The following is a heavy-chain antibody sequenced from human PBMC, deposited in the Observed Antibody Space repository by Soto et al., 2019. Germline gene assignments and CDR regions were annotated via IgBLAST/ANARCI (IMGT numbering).Heavy chain of an antibody. CDR3: ARGYDFWSGYYYPYGLDV. V-gene: IGHV3-30-3*01. CDR1: GFTFSRYA. J-gene: IGHJ6*02. D-gene: IGHD3-3*01. CDR2: ISYDGSNT. Sequence: QVQLVESGGGVVQPGRSLRLSCAASGFTFSRYAMHWVRQAPGKGLEWVAVISYDGSNTNYADSVKGRFTISRDNSKNKLYRQMNSLRADDTAVYYCARGYDFWSGYYYPYGLDVWGHGTTVTVSS.